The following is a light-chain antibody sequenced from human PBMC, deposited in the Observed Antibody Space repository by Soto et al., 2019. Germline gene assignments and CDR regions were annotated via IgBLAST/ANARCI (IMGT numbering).Light chain of an antibody. J-gene: IGLJ1*01. CDR2: SNN. Sequence: QSVLTQPPSASGTPGQRVTISCSGSSSNIGSNTVNWYQQFPGTAPKLLISSNNRRPSGVPDRFSGSKSGTSASLAITGLQSEDEADYFCAARDDRLNMDVFGTGTKLTVL. CDR1: SSNIGSNT. CDR3: AARDDRLNMDV. V-gene: IGLV1-44*01.